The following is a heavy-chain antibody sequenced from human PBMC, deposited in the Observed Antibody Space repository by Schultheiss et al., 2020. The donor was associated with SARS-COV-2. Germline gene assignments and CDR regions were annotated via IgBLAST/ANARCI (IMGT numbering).Heavy chain of an antibody. CDR2: IYYSGST. CDR3: AREPAPDWYFDL. J-gene: IGHJ2*01. Sequence: SETLSLTCTVSGGSISSYYWSWIRQPPGKGLEWIGYIYYSGSTNYNPSLKSRVTISVDTSKNQFSLKLSSVTAADTAVYYCAREPAPDWYFDLWGRGTLVTVSS. V-gene: IGHV4-59*12. CDR1: GGSISSYY.